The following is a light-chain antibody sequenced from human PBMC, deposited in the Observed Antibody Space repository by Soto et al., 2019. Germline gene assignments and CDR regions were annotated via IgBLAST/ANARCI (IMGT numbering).Light chain of an antibody. Sequence: EIVLTQSPGTLSLSPGERATLSCRASQSVSSNYLAWFQQKPGQAPRLLMFGASSRATGIPDRFSGSGSGTDFSLIISRLEPEDFAGYYCQQYGSSPWTFGQGTKVDIK. CDR3: QQYGSSPWT. CDR1: QSVSSNY. V-gene: IGKV3-20*01. CDR2: GAS. J-gene: IGKJ1*01.